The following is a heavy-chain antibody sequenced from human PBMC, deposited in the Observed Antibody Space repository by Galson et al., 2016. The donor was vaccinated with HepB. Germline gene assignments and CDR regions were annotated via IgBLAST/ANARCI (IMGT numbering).Heavy chain of an antibody. V-gene: IGHV3-74*01. CDR3: VRGVFDS. CDR1: GFTFSSYW. CDR2: INSDGSST. J-gene: IGHJ4*02. Sequence: SLRLSCAASGFTFSSYWMHWVRQAPGEGLVWVSRINSDGSSTRYADSVKGRFTISRDNAKNTLYLQMNSLRAEDTAFYYCVRGVFDSWGQGTLVTVSS.